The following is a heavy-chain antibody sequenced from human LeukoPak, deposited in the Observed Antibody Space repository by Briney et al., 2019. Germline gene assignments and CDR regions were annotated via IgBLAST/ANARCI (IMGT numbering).Heavy chain of an antibody. CDR3: ASGTDVYYYDSSGQATDY. CDR1: GFTFSSYS. CDR2: ISSSGSTI. D-gene: IGHD3-22*01. J-gene: IGHJ4*02. Sequence: PGGSLRLSCAASGFTFSSYSMNWVRQAPGKGLEWVSYISSSGSTIYYADSVKVPFTISRDNAKNSLYLQMNSLRAEDTAVYYCASGTDVYYYDSSGQATDYWGQGTLVTVSS. V-gene: IGHV3-48*04.